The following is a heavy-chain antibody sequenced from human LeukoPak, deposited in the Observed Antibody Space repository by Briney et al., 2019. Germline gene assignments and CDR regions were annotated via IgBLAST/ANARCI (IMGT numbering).Heavy chain of an antibody. Sequence: TPSETLSLTCAVYGGSFSGYYWSWIRQPPGKGLEWIGEINHSGSTNYNPSLKSRVTISVDTSKNQFSLKLSSVTAADTAVYYCARGPIGYTCLRSTSCYGWRNWFDPWGQGTLVTVSS. CDR1: GGSFSGYY. D-gene: IGHD2-2*01. J-gene: IGHJ5*02. CDR3: ARGPIGYTCLRSTSCYGWRNWFDP. V-gene: IGHV4-34*01. CDR2: INHSGST.